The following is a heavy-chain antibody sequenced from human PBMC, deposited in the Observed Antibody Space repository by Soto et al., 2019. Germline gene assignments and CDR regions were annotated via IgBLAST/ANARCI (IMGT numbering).Heavy chain of an antibody. D-gene: IGHD2-2*01. Sequence: GGSLRLSCAASGFTFSSYAMHWVRQAPGKGLEWVAVISYDGSNKYYADSVKGRFTISRDNSKNTLYLQMNSLRAEDTAVYYCARDGRSNIVVVPAALDYWGQGTMVTVYS. CDR1: GFTFSSYA. CDR2: ISYDGSNK. V-gene: IGHV3-30-3*01. J-gene: IGHJ4*02. CDR3: ARDGRSNIVVVPAALDY.